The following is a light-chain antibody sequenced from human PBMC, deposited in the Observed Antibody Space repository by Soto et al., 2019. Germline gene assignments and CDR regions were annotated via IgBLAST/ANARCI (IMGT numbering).Light chain of an antibody. CDR3: QQYNSYSYT. CDR1: QSISSW. Sequence: DIQMTQSPSTLSASVGDRVTITCRASQSISSWLAWYQPKPGKAPKLLIYDASSLERGVPSRFSGSGSGTEFTLTISSLQPDDFATYYCQQYNSYSYTFGQGTRLEIK. CDR2: DAS. J-gene: IGKJ5*01. V-gene: IGKV1-5*01.